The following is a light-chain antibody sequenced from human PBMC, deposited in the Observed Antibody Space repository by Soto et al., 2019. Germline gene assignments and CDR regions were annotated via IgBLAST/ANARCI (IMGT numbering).Light chain of an antibody. CDR3: CTYAGHVPK. Sequence: QSVLTQPASVSGSPGQSITISCTGTSSDVGSYNLVSWYQQHPGKAPKLMIYEVDKRPSGISVRFSGSKSGATASLTISGLLPEDEAVYFCCTYAGHVPKFGGGTKLTVL. CDR2: EVD. V-gene: IGLV2-23*02. J-gene: IGLJ2*01. CDR1: SSDVGSYNL.